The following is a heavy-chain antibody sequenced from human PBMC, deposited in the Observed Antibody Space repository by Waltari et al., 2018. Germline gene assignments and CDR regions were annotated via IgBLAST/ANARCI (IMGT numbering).Heavy chain of an antibody. D-gene: IGHD3-3*01. CDR2: IYYSGST. Sequence: QVQLQESGPGLVKPSETLSLTCTVSGGSISSYYWSWIRQPPGKGLEWIGYIYYSGSTNYNPSLKSRVTISVDTSKNQFSLKLSSVTAADTAVYYCARTAGIMIFGVVWWYFDLWGRGTLVTVSS. J-gene: IGHJ2*01. CDR3: ARTAGIMIFGVVWWYFDL. V-gene: IGHV4-59*08. CDR1: GGSISSYY.